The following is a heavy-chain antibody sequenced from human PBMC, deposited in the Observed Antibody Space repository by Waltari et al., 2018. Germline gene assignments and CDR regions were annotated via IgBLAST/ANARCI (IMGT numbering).Heavy chain of an antibody. CDR1: GYTFTSYG. D-gene: IGHD3-22*01. CDR2: ISAYNGNT. Sequence: QVQLVQSGAEVKKPGASVKASCKASGYTFTSYGISWVRQSAGQGLEWMGWISAYNGNTNYAQKLQGRVTMTTDTSTSTAYMELRSLRSDDTAVYYCAREKGYYYDSSPNAFDIWGQGTMVTVSS. J-gene: IGHJ3*02. V-gene: IGHV1-18*04. CDR3: AREKGYYYDSSPNAFDI.